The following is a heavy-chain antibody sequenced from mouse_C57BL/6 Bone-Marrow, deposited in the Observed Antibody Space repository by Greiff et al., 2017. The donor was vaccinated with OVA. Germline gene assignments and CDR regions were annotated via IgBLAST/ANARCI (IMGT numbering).Heavy chain of an antibody. Sequence: EVKLMESGGGLVQPGGSLSLSCAASGFTFTDYYMSWVRQPPGKALEWLGFIRHKANGYTSEYSASVKGRFTISRDNSQSILYLQMNALRAEDSATYDCARVVAKAMDYWGQGTSVTVSS. CDR3: ARVVAKAMDY. CDR2: IRHKANGYTS. CDR1: GFTFTDYY. V-gene: IGHV7-3*01. D-gene: IGHD1-1*01. J-gene: IGHJ4*01.